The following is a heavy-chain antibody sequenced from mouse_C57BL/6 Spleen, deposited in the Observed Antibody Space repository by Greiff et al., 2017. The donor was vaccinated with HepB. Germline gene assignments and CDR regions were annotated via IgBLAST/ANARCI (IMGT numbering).Heavy chain of an antibody. Sequence: VQLQQSGPGLVKPSQSLSLTCSVTGYSITSGYYWNWIRQFPGNKLEWMGYISYDGSNNYNPSLKNRISITRDTSKNQFFLKLNSVTTEDTATYYCARGGWGNAMDYWGQGTSVTVSS. CDR3: ARGGWGNAMDY. V-gene: IGHV3-6*01. J-gene: IGHJ4*01. CDR1: GYSITSGYY. CDR2: ISYDGSN. D-gene: IGHD3-3*01.